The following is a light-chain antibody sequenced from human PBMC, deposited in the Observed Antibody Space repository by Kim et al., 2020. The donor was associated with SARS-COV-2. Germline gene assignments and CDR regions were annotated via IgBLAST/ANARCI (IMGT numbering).Light chain of an antibody. CDR3: QQYNSYPWT. Sequence: ASVGDRVTTTCRASQGISSWLAWYQQKPGKAPKLLIYKASSLESGVPSRFSGSGSGTEFTLTISSLQPDDFAAYYCQQYNSYPWTFGEGTKVDIK. CDR2: KAS. V-gene: IGKV1-5*03. CDR1: QGISSW. J-gene: IGKJ1*01.